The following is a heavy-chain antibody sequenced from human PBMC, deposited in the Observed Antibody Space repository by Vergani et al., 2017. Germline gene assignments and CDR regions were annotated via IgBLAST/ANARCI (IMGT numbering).Heavy chain of an antibody. CDR3: AKVGRSEVAVTFGAFDI. J-gene: IGHJ3*02. D-gene: IGHD6-19*01. CDR2: RSACDRRT. CDR1: GFTFSNYA. V-gene: IGHV3-23*01. Sequence: EVQLLESGGGLAQPGGSLRLSCAASGFTFSNYAMRWVRQAPGKGLKWVSTRSACDRRTHYADSVKGRFTISRDISKNTLFLHMNSLRPEDTAVYYCAKVGRSEVAVTFGAFDIWGQGTMVTVSS.